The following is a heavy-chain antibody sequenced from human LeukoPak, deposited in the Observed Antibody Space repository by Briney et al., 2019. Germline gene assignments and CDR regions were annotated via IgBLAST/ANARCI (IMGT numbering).Heavy chain of an antibody. J-gene: IGHJ4*02. CDR3: ARGGLRRYPYDSSGYSKYFDY. CDR1: GGSFSGYY. CDR2: INHSGST. D-gene: IGHD3-22*01. V-gene: IGHV4-34*01. Sequence: PSETLSLTCAVYGGSFSGYYWGWIRQPPGKGLEWIGEINHSGSTNYNPSLKSRVTISVDTSKNQFSLKLSSVTAADTAVYYCARGGLRRYPYDSSGYSKYFDYWGQGTLVTVSS.